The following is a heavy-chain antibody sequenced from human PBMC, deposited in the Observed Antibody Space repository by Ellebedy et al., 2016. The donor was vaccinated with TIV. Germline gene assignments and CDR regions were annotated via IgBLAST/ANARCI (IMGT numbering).Heavy chain of an antibody. J-gene: IGHJ5*02. CDR1: GGSISNSDYY. V-gene: IGHV4-39*07. CDR2: IYYSGST. CDR3: ARDPALPRGRFDP. Sequence: MPGGSLRLSCTVSGGSISNSDYYWDWIRQPPGKGLGWIGSIYYSGSTYYNPSLKSRVTISVDTSKNQFSLNLSSVTAADTAVYYCARDPALPRGRFDPWGQGTLVTVSS.